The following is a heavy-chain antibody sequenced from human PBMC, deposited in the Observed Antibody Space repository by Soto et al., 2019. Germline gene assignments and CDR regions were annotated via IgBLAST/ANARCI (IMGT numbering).Heavy chain of an antibody. Sequence: EVQLVESGGGLVQPGGSLRLSCAASGFTFSSYAMLWVRQAPGKGLEYVSAISSNGGSTYYANSVKGRFTISRDNSKNTLYLQMGSLRAEDMAVYYCAREGYCSSTSCYSFDYWGQGTLVTVSS. D-gene: IGHD2-2*01. CDR3: AREGYCSSTSCYSFDY. CDR1: GFTFSSYA. J-gene: IGHJ4*02. CDR2: ISSNGGST. V-gene: IGHV3-64*01.